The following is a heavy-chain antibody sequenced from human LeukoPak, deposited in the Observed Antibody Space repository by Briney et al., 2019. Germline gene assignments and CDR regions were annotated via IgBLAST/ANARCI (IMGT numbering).Heavy chain of an antibody. CDR2: IYYSGST. V-gene: IGHV4-59*01. CDR3: ARGGPPITIFGVVISWFDP. J-gene: IGHJ5*02. Sequence: SETLCLTCTVSGGSISSYYWSWIRQPPGKGLEWIGYIYYSGSTSYNPSLKSRVTISVDTSKNQFSLKLSSVTAADTAVYYCARGGPPITIFGVVISWFDPWGQGTLVTVSS. CDR1: GGSISSYY. D-gene: IGHD3-3*01.